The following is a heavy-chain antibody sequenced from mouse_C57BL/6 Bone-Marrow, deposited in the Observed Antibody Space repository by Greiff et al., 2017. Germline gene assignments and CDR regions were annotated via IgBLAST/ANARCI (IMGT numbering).Heavy chain of an antibody. J-gene: IGHJ1*03. Sequence: EVMLVESGGGLVKPGGSLKLSCAASGFTFSSYAMSWVRQTPEKRLEWVATISDGGSYTYYPDNVKGRFTISRDNAKNNRYLQMSPLTSEDTAMYYCARDGARYWYFDVWGTGTTVTVSS. CDR1: GFTFSSYA. V-gene: IGHV5-4*01. D-gene: IGHD1-1*02. CDR3: ARDGARYWYFDV. CDR2: ISDGGSYT.